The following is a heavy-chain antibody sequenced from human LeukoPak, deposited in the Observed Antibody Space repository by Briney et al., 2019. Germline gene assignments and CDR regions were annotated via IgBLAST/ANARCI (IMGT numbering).Heavy chain of an antibody. D-gene: IGHD6-19*01. CDR3: AREGGQWLVPSFDY. J-gene: IGHJ4*02. CDR2: IKQDGSEK. V-gene: IGHV3-7*01. CDR1: GFTFSSYW. Sequence: PGGSLRLSCAASGFTFSSYWMSWVRQAPGEGLEWVANIKQDGSEKYYVDSVKGRFTISRDNATNSLYLQMNSLRAEDTAVYYCAREGGQWLVPSFDYWGQGTLVTVSS.